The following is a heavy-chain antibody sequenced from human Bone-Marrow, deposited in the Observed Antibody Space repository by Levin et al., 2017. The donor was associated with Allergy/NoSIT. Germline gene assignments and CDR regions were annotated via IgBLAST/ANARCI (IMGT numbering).Heavy chain of an antibody. Sequence: PVASVKVSCKASGYTFTSYGISWVRQAPGQGLEWMGWISAYNGNTNYAQKLQGRVTMTTDTSTSTAYMELRSLRSDDTAVYYCAREGKDYDSSGYYGYWGQGTLVTVSS. J-gene: IGHJ4*02. CDR2: ISAYNGNT. CDR1: GYTFTSYG. V-gene: IGHV1-18*01. D-gene: IGHD3-22*01. CDR3: AREGKDYDSSGYYGY.